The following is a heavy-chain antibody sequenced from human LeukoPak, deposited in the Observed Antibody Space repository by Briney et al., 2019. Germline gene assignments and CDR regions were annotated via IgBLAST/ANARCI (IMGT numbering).Heavy chain of an antibody. CDR2: IIPIFGTA. Sequence: SVKVSCKASGGTFSSCAISWVRQAPGQGLEWMGGIIPIFGTANYAQKFQGRVTITADESTSTAYMELSSLRSEDTAVYYCVNNPGYDFWSGPFDYWGQGTLVTVSS. V-gene: IGHV1-69*13. D-gene: IGHD3-3*01. J-gene: IGHJ4*02. CDR1: GGTFSSCA. CDR3: VNNPGYDFWSGPFDY.